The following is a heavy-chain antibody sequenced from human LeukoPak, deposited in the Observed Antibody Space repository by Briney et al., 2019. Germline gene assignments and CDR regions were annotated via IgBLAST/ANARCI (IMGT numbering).Heavy chain of an antibody. CDR3: ARDLTGYSSGWYEN. CDR2: IYSGGST. V-gene: IGHV3-66*01. CDR1: GFTVSSKY. J-gene: IGHJ4*02. D-gene: IGHD6-19*01. Sequence: GGSLRLSCVASGFTVSSKYMTWVRQAPGKGLEWVSVIYSGGSTYYADSVKGRFTIFRDNSKNTLYLQMNSLRVEDTGVYYCARDLTGYSSGWYENWGQGTLVTVSS.